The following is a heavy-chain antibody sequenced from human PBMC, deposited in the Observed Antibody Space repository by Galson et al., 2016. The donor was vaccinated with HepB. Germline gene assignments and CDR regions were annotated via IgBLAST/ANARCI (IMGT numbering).Heavy chain of an antibody. V-gene: IGHV3-53*01. D-gene: IGHD1-26*01. J-gene: IGHJ4*02. CDR2: MSPRGAP. CDR1: GFLVSSSF. CDR3: ALINGGSYFGLDY. Sequence: SLRLSCAASGFLVSSSFMSWVRQTPGTGLEWVTVMSPRGAPPSSDSVRGRFTISRDKAKNSLYLQMDSLRGEDTALYYCALINGGSYFGLDYWGQGTLVTVSS.